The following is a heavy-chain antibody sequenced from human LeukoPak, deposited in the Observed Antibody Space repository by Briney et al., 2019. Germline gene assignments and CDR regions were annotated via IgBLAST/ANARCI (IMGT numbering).Heavy chain of an antibody. CDR3: ARGSSVRGVNPCGY. Sequence: GGSLRLSCAASGFTFSSYWMHWVRQAPGKGLVWVSRINSDGSSTSYADSVKGRFTISRDNAKNSLYLQMNSLRAEDTAVYYCARGSSVRGVNPCGYWGQGTLVTVSS. D-gene: IGHD3-10*01. CDR2: INSDGSST. CDR1: GFTFSSYW. J-gene: IGHJ4*02. V-gene: IGHV3-74*01.